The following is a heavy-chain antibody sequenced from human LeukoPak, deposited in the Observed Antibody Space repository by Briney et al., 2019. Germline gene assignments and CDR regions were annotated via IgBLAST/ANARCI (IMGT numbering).Heavy chain of an antibody. Sequence: GGSLRLSCAASGFTFSSYWMSWVRQAPGKGLEWVANVKQDGSEKYYVDSVKGRFTISRDNAKNSLYLQMNSLRAEDTAVYYCASSPRHYSSSWYTRVFDYWGQGTLVTVSS. D-gene: IGHD6-13*01. CDR1: GFTFSSYW. CDR2: VKQDGSEK. J-gene: IGHJ4*02. CDR3: ASSPRHYSSSWYTRVFDY. V-gene: IGHV3-7*01.